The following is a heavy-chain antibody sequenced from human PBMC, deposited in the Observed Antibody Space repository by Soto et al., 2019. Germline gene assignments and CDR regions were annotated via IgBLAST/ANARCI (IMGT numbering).Heavy chain of an antibody. CDR1: GFTFSSYA. D-gene: IGHD3-3*01. Sequence: QVQLVESGGGVVQPGRSLRLSCAASGFTFSSYAMHWVRQAPGKGLEWVAVISYDGSNKYYADSVKGRFTISRDNSKNTLYLQMNSLRAEDTAVYYCAEWDYWGQGTLVTVSS. J-gene: IGHJ4*02. CDR2: ISYDGSNK. CDR3: AEWDY. V-gene: IGHV3-30-3*01.